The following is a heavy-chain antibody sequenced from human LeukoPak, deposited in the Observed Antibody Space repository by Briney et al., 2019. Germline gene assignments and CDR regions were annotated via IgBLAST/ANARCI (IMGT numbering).Heavy chain of an antibody. CDR1: GFTFDDYA. Sequence: GGSLRLSCAASGFTFDDYAMHWVRQAPGKGLEWVSGISWNSGSIGYADSVKGRFTISRDNAKNSLYLQMNSLRAEDTALYYCRAVAGTYFDYWGQGTLVTVSS. V-gene: IGHV3-9*01. CDR3: RAVAGTYFDY. CDR2: ISWNSGSI. D-gene: IGHD6-19*01. J-gene: IGHJ4*02.